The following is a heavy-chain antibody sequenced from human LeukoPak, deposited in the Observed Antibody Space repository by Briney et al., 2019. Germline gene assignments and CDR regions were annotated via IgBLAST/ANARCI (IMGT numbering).Heavy chain of an antibody. CDR2: INWNGGST. V-gene: IGHV3-20*04. J-gene: IGHJ4*02. CDR3: ARDLPNPHDQLPSIDY. D-gene: IGHD2-2*01. CDR1: GFTFDDYG. Sequence: GGSLRLSCAASGFTFDDYGMSWVRQAPGKGLEWVSGINWNGGSTGYADSVKGRFTISRDNAKNSLYLQMNSLRAEDTALYYCARDLPNPHDQLPSIDYWGQGTLVTVSS.